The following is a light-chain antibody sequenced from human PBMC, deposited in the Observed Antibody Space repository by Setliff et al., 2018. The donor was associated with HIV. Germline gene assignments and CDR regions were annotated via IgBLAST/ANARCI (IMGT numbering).Light chain of an antibody. V-gene: IGLV2-23*02. J-gene: IGLJ1*01. CDR2: EVT. CDR1: SSDVGGYNY. Sequence: QSVLAQPASVSGSPGQSITISCTGTSSDVGGYNYVSWYQQHPGKAPKLLIYEVTDRPSGVSNRFSGSKSGNTASLTISGLQAEDEADYYCCSYADTSTYVFGTGTKVTV. CDR3: CSYADTSTYV.